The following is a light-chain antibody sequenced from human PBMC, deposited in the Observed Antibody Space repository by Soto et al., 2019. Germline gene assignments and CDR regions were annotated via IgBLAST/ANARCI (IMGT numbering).Light chain of an antibody. CDR3: RQYIYWPWT. CDR1: QSVSNS. J-gene: IGKJ1*01. CDR2: SAS. V-gene: IGKV3-15*01. Sequence: EVVMTQSPATLAESPGERVTLSCRASQSVSNSLAWYQQKPGQAPRLLMYSASTRATGIPARFSGSGSGAEFTLTINSLQSEDFAVYYCRQYIYWPWTFGQGTKVDIK.